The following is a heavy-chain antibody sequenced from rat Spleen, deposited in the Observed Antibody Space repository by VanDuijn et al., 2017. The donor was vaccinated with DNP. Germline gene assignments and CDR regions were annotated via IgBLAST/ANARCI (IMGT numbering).Heavy chain of an antibody. J-gene: IGHJ2*01. CDR2: VSYDGSSV. V-gene: IGHV5-7*01. CDR3: ARWNIGTSTLDY. Sequence: EVQLMESGGGLVQPGRSLKLSCAASGFTFSDYNMAWVRQAPRKGLEWVATVSYDGSSVFYRDSVKGRFIISRDNAKATLYLQMASLRSEDTGTYYCARWNIGTSTLDYWGQGVMVTVSS. D-gene: IGHD1-5*01. CDR1: GFTFSDYN.